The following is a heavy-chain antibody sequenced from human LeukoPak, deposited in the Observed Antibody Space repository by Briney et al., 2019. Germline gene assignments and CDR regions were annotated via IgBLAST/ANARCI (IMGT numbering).Heavy chain of an antibody. CDR1: GYSISSGYY. CDR3: ARDEETEKNNWFDP. J-gene: IGHJ5*02. Sequence: SETLSLTCAVSGYSISSGYYWGWIRQPPGKGLEWIGSIYHSGGTYYNPSLKSRVTISVDTSKNQFSLKLSSVTAADTAVYYCARDEETEKNNWFDPWGQGTLVTVSS. V-gene: IGHV4-38-2*02. D-gene: IGHD1-14*01. CDR2: IYHSGGT.